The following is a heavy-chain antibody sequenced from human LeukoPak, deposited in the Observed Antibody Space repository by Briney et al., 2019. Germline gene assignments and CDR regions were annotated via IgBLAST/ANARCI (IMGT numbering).Heavy chain of an antibody. Sequence: GGSLRLSCAASGFTFDDYGMSWVRQAPGKGLEWVSGINWNGGSTGYADSVKGRFTISRDNAKNSLYLQMNSLRAEDTALYYCARDAYHYDSSGYYPNWGQGTLVTVSS. V-gene: IGHV3-20*04. CDR1: GFTFDDYG. J-gene: IGHJ4*02. CDR2: INWNGGST. CDR3: ARDAYHYDSSGYYPN. D-gene: IGHD3-22*01.